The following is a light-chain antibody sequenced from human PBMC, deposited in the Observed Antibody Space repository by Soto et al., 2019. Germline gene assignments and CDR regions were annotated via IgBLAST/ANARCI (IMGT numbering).Light chain of an antibody. CDR1: QAIRNY. CDR2: GGS. V-gene: IGKV1-33*01. CDR3: QQYDTLPPT. J-gene: IGKJ4*01. Sequence: DIQMTQSPSSLSASVGDRVTITCQASQAIRNYLNWYQQRPGTAPKLLIYGGSTLETVVPSRFSGRGSAADFTLTISSLQPEDIATYYCQQYDTLPPTFGGGTKVEIK.